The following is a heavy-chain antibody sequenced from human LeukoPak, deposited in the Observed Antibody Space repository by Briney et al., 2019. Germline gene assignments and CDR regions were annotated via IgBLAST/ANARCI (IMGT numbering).Heavy chain of an antibody. CDR1: GFTLSNYA. V-gene: IGHV3-23*01. Sequence: PGGSLRLSCAASGFTLSNYAMSWVRQAPGEGLEWVSAISGSGGSTYYAGSVKGRFTISRDNSKNTLYLQMNSLRAEDTAVYYCAKGTYSSSPRDYWGQGTLVTVSS. J-gene: IGHJ4*02. CDR2: ISGSGGST. CDR3: AKGTYSSSPRDY. D-gene: IGHD6-6*01.